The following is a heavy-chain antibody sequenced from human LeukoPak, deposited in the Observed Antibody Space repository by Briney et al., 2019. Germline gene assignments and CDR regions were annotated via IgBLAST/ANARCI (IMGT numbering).Heavy chain of an antibody. CDR2: IYYSGST. J-gene: IGHJ4*02. CDR1: GDSIIGYY. CDR3: ARHPHCSSTSCYLVEGDYFDY. Sequence: SETLSLTCSVSGDSIIGYYWGWIRQPPGKGLEWIGSIYYSGSTYYNPSLKSRVTISVDTSKNQFSLKLSSVTAADTAVYYCARHPHCSSTSCYLVEGDYFDYWGQGTLVTVSS. D-gene: IGHD2-2*01. V-gene: IGHV4-39*01.